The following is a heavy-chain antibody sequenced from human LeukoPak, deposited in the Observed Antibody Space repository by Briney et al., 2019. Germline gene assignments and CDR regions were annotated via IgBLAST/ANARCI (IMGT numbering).Heavy chain of an antibody. CDR2: IYYSGSA. J-gene: IGHJ4*02. CDR3: ARTDRLVGYTYGYFDY. D-gene: IGHD5-18*01. V-gene: IGHV4-59*12. CDR1: GGSISTYY. Sequence: PSETLSLTCTVSGGSISTYYWNWVRQPPGKGLEWIGYIYYSGSANYNPSLKSRVTVSLDTSKNQFSLKLSSVTAADTAVYYCARTDRLVGYTYGYFDYWGQGTLVTVSS.